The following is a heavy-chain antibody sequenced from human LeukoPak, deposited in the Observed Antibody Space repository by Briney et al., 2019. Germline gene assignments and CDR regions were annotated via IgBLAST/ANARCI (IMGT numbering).Heavy chain of an antibody. Sequence: GASVKVSCKASGYSFSDYYMHWVRQAPGQGLEWMGWLNPDTGGTNYAQRFQGRVTMTRDTPISTAYMELSRLSSDDTAVYYCARVWATVTTDYWGQGTLVTVSS. CDR2: LNPDTGGT. V-gene: IGHV1-2*02. D-gene: IGHD4-17*01. J-gene: IGHJ4*02. CDR3: ARVWATVTTDY. CDR1: GYSFSDYY.